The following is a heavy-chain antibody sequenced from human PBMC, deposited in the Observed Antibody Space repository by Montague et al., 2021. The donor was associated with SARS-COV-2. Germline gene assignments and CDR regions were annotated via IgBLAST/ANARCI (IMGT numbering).Heavy chain of an antibody. CDR3: ARHGKTRIAMIAVVIGYFDY. Sequence: SETLSLTCTVSGGSISSSSYYWGWIRQPPGKGLEWIGSIYYSGSTYYNPSLKSRVTISVDTSKNQFSLKLSSVTAADTAVYYCARHGKTRIAMIAVVIGYFDYWGQGTRVTVSS. V-gene: IGHV4-39*01. J-gene: IGHJ4*02. CDR1: GGSISSSSYY. CDR2: IYYSGST. D-gene: IGHD3-22*01.